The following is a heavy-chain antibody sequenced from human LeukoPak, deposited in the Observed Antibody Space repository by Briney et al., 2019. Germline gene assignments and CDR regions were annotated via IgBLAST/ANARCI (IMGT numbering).Heavy chain of an antibody. CDR3: AGRRGKHDY. CDR2: ISYDGSNK. CDR1: GFTFSSYA. V-gene: IGHV3-30*04. J-gene: IGHJ4*02. D-gene: IGHD1-1*01. Sequence: GGSLRLSCAASGFTFSSYAMHWVRQAPGKGLEWVAVISYDGSNKYYADSVKGRFTISRDNSKNTLYLQMNSLRAEDTAVYYCAGRRGKHDYWGQGTLVTVSS.